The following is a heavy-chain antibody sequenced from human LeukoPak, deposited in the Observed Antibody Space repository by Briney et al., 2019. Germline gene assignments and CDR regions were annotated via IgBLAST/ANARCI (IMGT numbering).Heavy chain of an antibody. D-gene: IGHD5-18*01. CDR1: GGSISSNY. CDR2: IYYSGST. CDR3: ARCASGYIYG. V-gene: IGHV4-59*01. Sequence: PSETLSLTCTVSGGSISSNYWSFIRQPPGKGLEWIGYIYYSGSTNYNPSPKSRVTISIDTSKNQFSLNLSSVTAADTAVYYCARCASGYIYGWGQGTLVTVSS. J-gene: IGHJ4*02.